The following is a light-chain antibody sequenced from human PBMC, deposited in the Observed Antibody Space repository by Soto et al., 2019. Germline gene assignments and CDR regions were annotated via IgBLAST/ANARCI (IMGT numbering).Light chain of an antibody. CDR1: QSVSSSY. CDR2: GAS. V-gene: IGKV3-20*01. CDR3: QQYGSTPPPLT. J-gene: IGKJ4*01. Sequence: EMVLTQSPGTLSLSPGERATLSCRASQSVSSSYLAWYQQKPGQAPRLLIYGASSRATGIPDKFSGSGSGTDFPLTISRLEPEDFAVYYGQQYGSTPPPLTFGGGTKGDIK.